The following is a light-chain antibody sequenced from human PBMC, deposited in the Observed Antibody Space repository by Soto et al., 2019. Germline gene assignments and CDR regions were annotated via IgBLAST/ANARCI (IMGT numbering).Light chain of an antibody. V-gene: IGKV3-15*01. CDR2: RAS. CDR3: QQYNKWPIT. J-gene: IGKJ5*01. CDR1: QSVNSL. Sequence: VVLTQSPATLSLSPGERAVVSCWVSQSVNSLLAWYQHKPGQAPRLLIYRASTRATDTPDRFSGSGFGTDFALTISSLQSEDSAVYYCQQYNKWPITFGQGTRLEI.